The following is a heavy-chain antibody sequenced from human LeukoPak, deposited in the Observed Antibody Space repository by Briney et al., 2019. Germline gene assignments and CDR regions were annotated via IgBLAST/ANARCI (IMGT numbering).Heavy chain of an antibody. CDR3: ARAVDSSGYYPLLDY. CDR1: GGSISSSSYY. Sequence: SETLSLTCTVSGGSISSSSYYWGWIRQPPGEGLEWIGYIYYSGSTNYNPSLKSRVTISVDTSKNQFSLKLSSVTAADTAVYYCARAVDSSGYYPLLDYWGQGTLVTVSS. D-gene: IGHD3-22*01. J-gene: IGHJ4*02. CDR2: IYYSGST. V-gene: IGHV4-61*05.